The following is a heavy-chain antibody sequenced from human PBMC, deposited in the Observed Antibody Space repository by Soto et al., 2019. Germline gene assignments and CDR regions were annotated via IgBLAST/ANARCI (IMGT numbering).Heavy chain of an antibody. Sequence: GASVKVSCKASGYTFTSYAMHWVRQAPGQRLEWMGWINAGNGNTKYSQKFQGRVTITRDTSASTAYMELSSLRSEDTAVYYCARLVRYSGYDWDFDYWGQGTLVTVSS. CDR1: GYTFTSYA. V-gene: IGHV1-3*01. CDR3: ARLVRYSGYDWDFDY. J-gene: IGHJ4*02. CDR2: INAGNGNT. D-gene: IGHD5-12*01.